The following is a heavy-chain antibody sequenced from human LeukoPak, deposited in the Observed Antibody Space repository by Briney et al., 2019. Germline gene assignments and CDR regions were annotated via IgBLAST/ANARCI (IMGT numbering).Heavy chain of an antibody. Sequence: GGSLRLSCAVSGFAFSSLAMHWVRQAPGKGLEWVAFISYDGNNQYYADSVKGRFTISRDNSKNTLYLQMNDLRAEDTAIYYCARVGSRYCSGANCYDGFWGQGTLVSVSS. J-gene: IGHJ4*02. D-gene: IGHD2-15*01. V-gene: IGHV3-30-3*01. CDR2: ISYDGNNQ. CDR1: GFAFSSLA. CDR3: ARVGSRYCSGANCYDGF.